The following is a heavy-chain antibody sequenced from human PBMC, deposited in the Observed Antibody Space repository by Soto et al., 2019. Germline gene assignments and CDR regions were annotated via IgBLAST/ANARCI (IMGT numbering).Heavy chain of an antibody. CDR3: AKDLVRFLELLLFDY. V-gene: IGHV3-23*01. CDR2: ISGNGGST. CDR1: GVTISSFA. D-gene: IGHD3-3*01. Sequence: PGVLMRVSSTASGVTISSFAMHRVSKEPGKGLEWVAAISGNGGSTYYADSVKGRFTISRDNSKNTLYLQMNSLRAEDTAVYYCAKDLVRFLELLLFDYWGQGTLVTVSS. J-gene: IGHJ4*02.